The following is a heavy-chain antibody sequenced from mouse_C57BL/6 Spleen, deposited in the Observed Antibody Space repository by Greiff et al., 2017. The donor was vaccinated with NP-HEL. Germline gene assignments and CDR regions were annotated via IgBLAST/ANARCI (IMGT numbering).Heavy chain of an antibody. V-gene: IGHV5-9-1*02. CDR3: TRAVFTTVVATYYAMDY. CDR1: GFTFSSYA. Sequence: EVQVVESGEGLVKPGGSLKLSCAASGFTFSSYAMSWVRQTPEKRLEWVAYISSGGDYIYYADTVKGRFTISRDNARNTLYLQMSSLKSEDTAMYYCTRAVFTTVVATYYAMDYWGQGTSVTVSS. J-gene: IGHJ4*01. CDR2: ISSGGDYI. D-gene: IGHD1-1*01.